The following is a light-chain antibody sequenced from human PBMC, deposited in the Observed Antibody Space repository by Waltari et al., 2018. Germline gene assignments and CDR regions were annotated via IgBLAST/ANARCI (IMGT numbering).Light chain of an antibody. J-gene: IGKJ1*01. CDR1: QSVSQS. V-gene: IGKV3-20*01. CDR2: GAS. CDR3: QHYVRLPAT. Sequence: IVLTQSPGTLSLSPGERATLSCRASQSVSQSLAWYQQNPGQAPKLLIYGASTRATGNPDRFTGSGSGTDFRLTISSLEPEDFAIYFCQHYVRLPATFGQGTKVEIK.